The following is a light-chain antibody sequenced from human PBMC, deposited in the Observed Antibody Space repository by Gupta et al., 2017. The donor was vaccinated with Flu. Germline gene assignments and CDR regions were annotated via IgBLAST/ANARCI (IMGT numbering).Light chain of an antibody. CDR2: DAS. CDR3: QQYDNLIT. J-gene: IGKJ5*01. V-gene: IGKV1-33*01. Sequence: DIQMTHSPSSLSAAVGDRVTITCQASQDISNYLNWYQQKPGKAPKLLIYDASNLETGVPSRLSGSGSGTDFTITISSLQPEDIATYYCQQYDNLITFGQGTRVEIK. CDR1: QDISNY.